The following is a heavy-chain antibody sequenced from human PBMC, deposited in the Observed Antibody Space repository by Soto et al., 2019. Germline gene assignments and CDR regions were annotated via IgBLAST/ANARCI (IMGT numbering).Heavy chain of an antibody. D-gene: IGHD3-22*01. V-gene: IGHV1-69*12. J-gene: IGHJ6*02. Sequence: QVQLVQSGAEVKKPGSSVKVSCKASGGTFDNYAITWVRQAPGQGLEWMAGIIPMLDSANYGEKFQDRVTITAAEATTTAYREASSLRSEDTAVYYCARTYHYASGGKTYFYYGMDVWGQGTTVTVSS. CDR2: IIPMLDSA. CDR3: ARTYHYASGGKTYFYYGMDV. CDR1: GGTFDNYA.